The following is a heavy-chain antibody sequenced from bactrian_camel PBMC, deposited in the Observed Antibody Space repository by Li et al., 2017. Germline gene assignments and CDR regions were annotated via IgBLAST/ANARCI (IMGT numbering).Heavy chain of an antibody. D-gene: IGHD2*01. CDR3: AADTGSNLGSWKDVLDYRY. V-gene: IGHV3S6*01. Sequence: HVQLVESGGGSVQAGGSLTLSCVASGDTDNNPYMAWFRQGSGTEREGVTVAYDGNPTYYASSVKGRFTISQDTAQKSVFLEMNSLKPEDTAMHYCAADTGSNLGSWKDVLDYRYRGQGTQVTVS. J-gene: IGHJ4*01. CDR2: AYDGNPT. CDR1: GDTDNNPY.